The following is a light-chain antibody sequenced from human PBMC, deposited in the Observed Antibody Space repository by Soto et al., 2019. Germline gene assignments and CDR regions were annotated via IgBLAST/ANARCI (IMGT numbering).Light chain of an antibody. CDR2: EVS. J-gene: IGLJ1*01. CDR3: CSYAGSSTYYV. Sequence: QSVLTQPASVSGSPGQSITISCTGTSSEVGSYNLVSWYQQHPGKAPKLMIYEVSKRPSGVFNRFSGSKSGNTASLTISGLQAEDEADYYCCSYAGSSTYYVFGTGTKVTVL. CDR1: SSEVGSYNL. V-gene: IGLV2-23*02.